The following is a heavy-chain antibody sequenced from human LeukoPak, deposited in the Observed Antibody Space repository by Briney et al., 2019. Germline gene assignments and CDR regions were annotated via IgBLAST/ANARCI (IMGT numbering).Heavy chain of an antibody. V-gene: IGHV1-2*02. CDR2: INPNSGGT. CDR3: ARELDCSSTSCYRAFDI. CDR1: GYTFTGYY. Sequence: ASVKVSCKASGYTFTGYYMHWVRQAPGQGLEWMGWINPNSGGTNYAQKFQGRVTMTRDTSISTAYMELSRLRSDDTAVYYCARELDCSSTSCYRAFDIWGKGATVTVSS. D-gene: IGHD2-2*02. J-gene: IGHJ6*04.